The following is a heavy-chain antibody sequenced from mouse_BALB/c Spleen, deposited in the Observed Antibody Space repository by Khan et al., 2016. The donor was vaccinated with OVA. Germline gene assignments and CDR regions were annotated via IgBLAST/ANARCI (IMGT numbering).Heavy chain of an antibody. D-gene: IGHD1-1*01. V-gene: IGHV1S137*01. CDR3: TVGGGGSRFAY. CDR1: GYTFTDFT. CDR2: INTYYGDV. Sequence: QVQLQQSGAELVRPGVSVKISCKGSGYTFTDFTMHWVKQSHAKSLEWIGVINTYYGDVTYNQKFKGKATMTVDKSSSTVYMELARLTSEDSAILLSTVGGGGSRFAYRGQGTLVTVSA. J-gene: IGHJ3*01.